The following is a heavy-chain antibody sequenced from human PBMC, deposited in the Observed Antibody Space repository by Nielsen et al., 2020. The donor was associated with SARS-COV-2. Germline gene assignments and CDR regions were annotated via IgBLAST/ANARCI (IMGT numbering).Heavy chain of an antibody. V-gene: IGHV3-30-3*01. CDR2: ISYDGSNK. CDR1: GFTFSSYA. Sequence: GESLKISCAASGFTFSSYAMHWVRQAPGKGLEWVAVISYDGSNKYYADSVKGRFTISRDNAKNSLYLQMNSLRAEDTALYYCKAAATDYYYYGMDVWGQGTTVTVSS. D-gene: IGHD6-13*01. J-gene: IGHJ6*02. CDR3: KAAATDYYYYGMDV.